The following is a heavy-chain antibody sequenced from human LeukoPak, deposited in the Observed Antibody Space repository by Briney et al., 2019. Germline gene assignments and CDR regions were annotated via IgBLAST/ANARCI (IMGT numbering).Heavy chain of an antibody. Sequence: GGSLRLSCAASGFTVSSNSMTWVRQAPGKGLEWVSIIYSGDNTYYAGSVEGRFTISRDNSKNTLYLQMNSLTAEDTAVYYCAGGFRSAWYLDYWGQGTLVTVSS. CDR1: GFTVSSNS. CDR2: IYSGDNT. CDR3: AGGFRSAWYLDY. D-gene: IGHD3-3*01. V-gene: IGHV3-53*01. J-gene: IGHJ4*02.